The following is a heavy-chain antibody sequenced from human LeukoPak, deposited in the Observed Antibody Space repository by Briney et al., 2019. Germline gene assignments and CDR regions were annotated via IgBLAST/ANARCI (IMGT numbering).Heavy chain of an antibody. CDR3: AKTPYYDFWSSSHPYFDY. CDR1: GFTFSGSA. J-gene: IGHJ4*02. Sequence: GGSLRLSCAASGFTFSGSAMHWVRQASGKGLEWVGRIRSKANSYATAYAASVKGRFTISRDDSKNTAYLQMNSLKTEDTAVYYCAKTPYYDFWSSSHPYFDYWGQGTLVTVSS. D-gene: IGHD3-3*01. CDR2: IRSKANSYAT. V-gene: IGHV3-73*01.